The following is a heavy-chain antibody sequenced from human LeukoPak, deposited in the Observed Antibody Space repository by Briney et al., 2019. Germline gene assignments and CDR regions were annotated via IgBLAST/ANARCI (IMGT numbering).Heavy chain of an antibody. Sequence: PGGSLRLSCAASGFTFSTYSMKWVRQAPGKGLECVSYISYSSSPIYYADSVKGRFTISRDNAKNSLYLQMNSLRAEDTAVYYCAGAVGNHFDYWGQGTLVTVSS. D-gene: IGHD4-23*01. J-gene: IGHJ4*02. CDR1: GFTFSTYS. CDR3: AGAVGNHFDY. CDR2: ISYSSSPI. V-gene: IGHV3-48*01.